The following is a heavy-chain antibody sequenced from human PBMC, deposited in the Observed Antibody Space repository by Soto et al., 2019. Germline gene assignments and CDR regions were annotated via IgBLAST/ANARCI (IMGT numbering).Heavy chain of an antibody. D-gene: IGHD2-21*02. CDR2: MNAYNGNT. V-gene: IGHV1-8*02. J-gene: IGHJ6*03. CDR3: ARGLRVTTVPRGYYYYYMDV. Sequence: AASVKVSCKASGYTFTSYGISWVRQAPGQGLEWMGWMNAYNGNTNYAQKSQGRVTMTSNTSISTAYMELSSLRSEDTAVYYCARGLRVTTVPRGYYYYYMDVWGKGTTVTVS. CDR1: GYTFTSYG.